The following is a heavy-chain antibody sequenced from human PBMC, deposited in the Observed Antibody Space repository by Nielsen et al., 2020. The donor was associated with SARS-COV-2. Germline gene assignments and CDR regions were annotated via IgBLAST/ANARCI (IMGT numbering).Heavy chain of an antibody. J-gene: IGHJ6*02. CDR2: IYSGGSST. Sequence: GGSLRLSCAASGFTFSSYAMSWVRQAPGKGLEWVSVIYSGGSSTYYADSVKGRFTISRDNSKNTLYLQMNSLRAEDTAVYYCAKDRKITIFGVVTHPYYGMDVWGQGTTVTVSS. CDR3: AKDRKITIFGVVTHPYYGMDV. D-gene: IGHD3-3*01. V-gene: IGHV3-23*03. CDR1: GFTFSSYA.